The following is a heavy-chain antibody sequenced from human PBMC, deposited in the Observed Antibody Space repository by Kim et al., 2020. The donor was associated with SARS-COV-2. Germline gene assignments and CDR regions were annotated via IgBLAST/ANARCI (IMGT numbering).Heavy chain of an antibody. CDR2: IYSGGST. CDR3: AREGYDYYYGMDV. Sequence: GGSLRLSCAASGFTVSSNYMSWVRQAPGKGLEWVSVIYSGGSTYYADSVKGRFTISRDNSKNTLYLQMNSLRAEDTAVYYCAREGYDYYYGMDVWGQGTTVTVSS. J-gene: IGHJ6*02. V-gene: IGHV3-53*01. D-gene: IGHD6-13*01. CDR1: GFTVSSNY.